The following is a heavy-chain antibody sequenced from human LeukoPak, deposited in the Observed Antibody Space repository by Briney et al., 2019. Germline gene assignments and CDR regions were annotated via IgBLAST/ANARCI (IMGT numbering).Heavy chain of an antibody. D-gene: IGHD1-7*01. CDR1: GGTFSSYA. V-gene: IGHV1-69*04. J-gene: IGHJ6*02. Sequence: SVKVSCKASGGTFSSYAISWVRQAPGQGLERMGRIIPILGIANYAQKFQGRVTITADKSTSTAYMELSSLRSEDTAVYYCARDRTGTTSGYYYGMDVWGQGTTVTVSS. CDR3: ARDRTGTTSGYYYGMDV. CDR2: IIPILGIA.